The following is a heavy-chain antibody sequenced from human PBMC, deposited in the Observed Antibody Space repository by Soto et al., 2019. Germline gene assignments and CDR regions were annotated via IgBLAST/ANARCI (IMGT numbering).Heavy chain of an antibody. CDR3: ARDQDYVWGSYRPTLIFDP. CDR2: ISSSSSYT. Sequence: GSLRLSCAASGFTFSDYYMSWIRQAPGKEMECVSYISSSSSYTNYADSVKGRFTISRDNAKNSLYLQMNSLRAEDTAVYYCARDQDYVWGSYRPTLIFDPWGQGTLVTVSS. CDR1: GFTFSDYY. J-gene: IGHJ5*02. V-gene: IGHV3-11*06. D-gene: IGHD3-16*02.